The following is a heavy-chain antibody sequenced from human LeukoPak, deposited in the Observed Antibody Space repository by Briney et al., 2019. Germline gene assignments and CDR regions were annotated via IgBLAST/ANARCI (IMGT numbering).Heavy chain of an antibody. D-gene: IGHD3-3*01. CDR1: GGSISSYY. V-gene: IGHV4-4*07. CDR2: IDTSGSN. J-gene: IGHJ3*02. Sequence: SETLSLTCTVSGGSISSYYWSWIRQPAGKGLEWIGRIDTSGSNNYNPSLKSRVTMSVDTSKNQFSLKLSTVTAADTAVYYCARVKDLRVLEWLLPNQRSDAFDIWGQGTMVTVSS. CDR3: ARVKDLRVLEWLLPNQRSDAFDI.